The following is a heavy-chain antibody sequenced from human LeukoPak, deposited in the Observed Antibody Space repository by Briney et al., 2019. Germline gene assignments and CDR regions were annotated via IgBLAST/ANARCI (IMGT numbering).Heavy chain of an antibody. Sequence: PSETLTLTCTVSGGSIGSYYWNWIRQAPGKGLDWLGSIHYGGSTYYKPPLKSRVTISVDTSKNQFSLKLSSVTAADTAIYYCASYMVRGPYHFDYWGQGTLVSVSS. CDR3: ASYMVRGPYHFDY. V-gene: IGHV4-59*05. CDR1: GGSIGSYY. CDR2: IHYGGST. J-gene: IGHJ4*02. D-gene: IGHD3-10*01.